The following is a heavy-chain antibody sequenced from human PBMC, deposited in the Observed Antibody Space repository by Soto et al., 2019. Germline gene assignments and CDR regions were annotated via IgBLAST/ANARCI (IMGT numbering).Heavy chain of an antibody. CDR3: ARGFDGSNFDY. V-gene: IGHV4-59*01. J-gene: IGHJ4*02. CDR2: IYYSGST. Sequence: QVQLQESGPGLVKPSETLSLTCTVSGGSISSYYWSWIRQPPGKGLEWIGYIYYSGSTNYNPSLKSXXTXSXXTSKNQFSLKLSSVTAADTAVYYCARGFDGSNFDYWGQGTLVTVSS. D-gene: IGHD6-13*01. CDR1: GGSISSYY.